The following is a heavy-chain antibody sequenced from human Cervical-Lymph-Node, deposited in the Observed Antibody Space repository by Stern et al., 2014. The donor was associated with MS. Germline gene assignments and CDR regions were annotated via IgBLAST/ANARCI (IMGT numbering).Heavy chain of an antibody. D-gene: IGHD3-10*01. CDR3: ARHSVGVKDFDS. CDR2: VYYNGST. Sequence: QVQLQESGPGLVKPSETLSLTCIVSGGSIRTFSWSWIRQPPGRGQAWIGCVYYNGSTTYNPSLKSRVIMSVDTSKSQLSLRLHSVPAADTAVYYCARHSVGVKDFDSWGQGTLVTVSS. J-gene: IGHJ4*02. V-gene: IGHV4-59*01. CDR1: GGSIRTFS.